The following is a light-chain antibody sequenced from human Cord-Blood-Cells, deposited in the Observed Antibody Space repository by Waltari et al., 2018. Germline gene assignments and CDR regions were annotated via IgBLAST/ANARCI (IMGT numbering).Light chain of an antibody. CDR2: GAS. V-gene: IGKV3-20*01. Sequence: EIVWMQSPGTLSLSPGERAPLSCRASQSVSSSYLAWYQQKPGQAPKLLIYGASSRATGIPDRFSGSGSGTDFTLTISRLEPEDFAVYYCQQYGSSPLTFGGGTKVEIK. CDR1: QSVSSSY. CDR3: QQYGSSPLT. J-gene: IGKJ4*01.